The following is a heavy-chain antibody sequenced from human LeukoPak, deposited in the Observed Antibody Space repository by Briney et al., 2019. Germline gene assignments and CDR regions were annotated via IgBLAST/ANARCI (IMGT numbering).Heavy chain of an antibody. J-gene: IGHJ3*02. CDR2: IKQDGSEK. V-gene: IGHV3-7*01. Sequence: GGSLRLSCAASGFTFSSYWMSWVRQAPGKGLEWVANIKQDGSEKYYVDSVKGRFTISRDNAKNSLYPQMNSLRAEDTAVYYCARDLEPDAFDIWGQGTMVTVSS. D-gene: IGHD1-1*01. CDR1: GFTFSSYW. CDR3: ARDLEPDAFDI.